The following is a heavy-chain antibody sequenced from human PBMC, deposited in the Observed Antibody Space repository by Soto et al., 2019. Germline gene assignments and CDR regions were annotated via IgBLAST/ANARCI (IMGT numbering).Heavy chain of an antibody. D-gene: IGHD2-15*01. V-gene: IGHV4-39*01. CDR2: IYYSGST. CDR3: ARHGYCSGGSCYWDYFDY. CDR1: GGSISSSSYY. Sequence: SETLSLTCTVSGGSISSSSYYWGWLRQPPGNGLEWIGSIYYSGSTYYNPSLKSRVTISVDTSKNQFSLKLSSVTAADTAVYYCARHGYCSGGSCYWDYFDYWGRGTLVTVSS. J-gene: IGHJ4*02.